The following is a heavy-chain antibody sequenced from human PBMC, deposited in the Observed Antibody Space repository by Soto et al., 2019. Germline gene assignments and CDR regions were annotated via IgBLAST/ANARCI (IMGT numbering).Heavy chain of an antibody. D-gene: IGHD3-10*01. Sequence: QVQLQESGPGLVKPSQTLSLTCTVSGGSISSGDYYWSWIRQPPGKGLGWIGYIYYSGSNNYNPSLKSRVTISVDTSKNQFSLKLSSVTAADTAVYYCARESLWFGELYWFDPWGQGTLVTVSS. V-gene: IGHV4-30-4*01. CDR2: IYYSGSN. CDR1: GGSISSGDYY. J-gene: IGHJ5*02. CDR3: ARESLWFGELYWFDP.